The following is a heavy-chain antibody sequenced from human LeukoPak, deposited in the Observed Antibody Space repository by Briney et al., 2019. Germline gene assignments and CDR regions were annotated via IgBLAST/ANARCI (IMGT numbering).Heavy chain of an antibody. CDR2: IYYSGST. J-gene: IGHJ5*02. CDR3: ARGSMIANNWFDP. D-gene: IGHD3-22*01. CDR1: GGSISSGGYY. Sequence: SETLSLTCPVSGGSISSGGYYWSWIRQHPGKGLEWIGYIYYSGSTYYNPSLKSRVTISVDTSKNQFSLKLSSVTAADTAVYYCARGSMIANNWFDPWGQGTLVTVSS. V-gene: IGHV4-31*03.